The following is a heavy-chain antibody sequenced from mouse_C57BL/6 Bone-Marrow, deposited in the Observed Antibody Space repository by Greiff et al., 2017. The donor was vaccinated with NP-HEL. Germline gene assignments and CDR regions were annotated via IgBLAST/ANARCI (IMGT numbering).Heavy chain of an antibody. CDR1: GYTFTDYE. V-gene: IGHV1-15*01. J-gene: IGHJ1*03. CDR3: TITTVAV. CDR2: IDPETGGT. D-gene: IGHD1-1*01. Sequence: QVQLQQSGAELVRPGASVTLSCKASGYTFTDYEMHWVKQTPVHGLEWIGAIDPETGGTAYNQKFKGKAILTADKSSSTAYMELRGLTSEDAAVYYCTITTVAVWGTGTTVTVSS.